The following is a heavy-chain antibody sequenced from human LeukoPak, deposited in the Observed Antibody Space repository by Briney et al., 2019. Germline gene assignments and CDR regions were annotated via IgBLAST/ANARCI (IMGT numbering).Heavy chain of an antibody. CDR2: INHSGST. Sequence: SETLSLTCAVYGGSFSGYYWSWIRQPPGKGLEWIGEINHSGSTNYNPSLKSRVTISVDTSKNQFSLKLSSVTAADTAVYYCARRGVLLWFGELEPYFDYWGQGTLVTVSS. J-gene: IGHJ4*02. CDR3: ARRGVLLWFGELEPYFDY. V-gene: IGHV4-34*01. CDR1: GGSFSGYY. D-gene: IGHD3-10*01.